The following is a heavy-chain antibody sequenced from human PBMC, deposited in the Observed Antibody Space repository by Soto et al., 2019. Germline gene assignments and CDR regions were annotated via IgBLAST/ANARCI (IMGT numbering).Heavy chain of an antibody. D-gene: IGHD1-1*01. CDR3: ARVERGTATTVVDAFDI. J-gene: IGHJ3*02. CDR1: GGSVSSGSYY. V-gene: IGHV4-34*01. CDR2: MSHSGGT. Sequence: QVQLQQWGAGLLKPSETLSLTCAVYGGSVSSGSYYWSWIRQPPGKGLEWIGEMSHSGGTHFNPSPKSRVTISVDTSKNQFSLKMSFVTAAATALYYCARVERGTATTVVDAFDIWGPGTMVTVSS.